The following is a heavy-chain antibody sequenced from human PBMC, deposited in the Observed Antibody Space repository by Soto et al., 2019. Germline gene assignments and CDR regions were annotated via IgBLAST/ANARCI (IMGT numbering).Heavy chain of an antibody. CDR3: ARGGFGVVIHYRPRGWFDP. J-gene: IGHJ5*02. D-gene: IGHD3-3*01. CDR1: GGSVSSGSYY. CDR2: IYYSGST. Sequence: KPSETLSLTCTVSGGSVSSGSYYWSWIRQPPGKGLEWIGYIYYSGSTNYNPSLKSRVTISVDTSKNQFSLKLSSVTAADTAVYYCARGGFGVVIHYRPRGWFDPWGQGTLVTVSS. V-gene: IGHV4-61*01.